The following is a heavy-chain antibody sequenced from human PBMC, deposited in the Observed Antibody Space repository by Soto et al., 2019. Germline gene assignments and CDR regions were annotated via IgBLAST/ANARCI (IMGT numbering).Heavy chain of an antibody. D-gene: IGHD5-12*01. Sequence: ASVKVSCKASGYTFTSYGITWVRQAPGQGLEWMGWISAYIGNTNYAQKLQGRVTMTTDTSAGTAYMELRSLRSDDTAVYYCASPLSVSDGGHGEGYWGQGTLVTVSS. CDR1: GYTFTSYG. J-gene: IGHJ4*02. V-gene: IGHV1-18*04. CDR2: ISAYIGNT. CDR3: ASPLSVSDGGHGEGY.